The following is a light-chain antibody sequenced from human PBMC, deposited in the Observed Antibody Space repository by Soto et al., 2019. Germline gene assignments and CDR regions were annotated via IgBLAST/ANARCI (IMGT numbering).Light chain of an antibody. CDR2: AAS. Sequence: AIRMTQSPSSFSASTGDRVTITCRASQGISSYLAWYQQKPGKAPKLLIYAASTLQSGVPSRFSGSGSGTDFPLTISCLQSEDFATYYCQQYYDYPWTFGQGTKVEIK. V-gene: IGKV1-8*01. CDR3: QQYYDYPWT. CDR1: QGISSY. J-gene: IGKJ1*01.